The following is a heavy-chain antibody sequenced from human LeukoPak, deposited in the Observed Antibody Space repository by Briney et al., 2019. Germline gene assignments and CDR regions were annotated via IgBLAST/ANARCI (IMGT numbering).Heavy chain of an antibody. V-gene: IGHV3-48*03. CDR3: ARDREGYQLPQMHHYYYMDV. J-gene: IGHJ6*03. CDR2: ISSSGSTI. D-gene: IGHD2-2*01. Sequence: GGSLRLSCAASGFTFSSYEMNWVRQAPGKGLEWVSYISSSGSTIYYADSVKGRFTISRDNAKNSLYLQMNSLRAEDTAVYYCARDREGYQLPQMHHYYYMDVWSKGTTVTISS. CDR1: GFTFSSYE.